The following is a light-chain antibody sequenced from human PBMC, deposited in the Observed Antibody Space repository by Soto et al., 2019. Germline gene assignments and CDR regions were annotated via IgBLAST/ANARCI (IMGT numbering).Light chain of an antibody. J-gene: IGKJ5*01. Sequence: DIVLTQSPGTLSLSPGERATLSCRASQVIASNNLAWHQPKPGQAPRLLICGASRRATGIPDRFSGSGSETDFPLTINRLEPEDVAVYYCQQYTSSITFGQGTRLEI. V-gene: IGKV3-20*01. CDR3: QQYTSSIT. CDR2: GAS. CDR1: QVIASNN.